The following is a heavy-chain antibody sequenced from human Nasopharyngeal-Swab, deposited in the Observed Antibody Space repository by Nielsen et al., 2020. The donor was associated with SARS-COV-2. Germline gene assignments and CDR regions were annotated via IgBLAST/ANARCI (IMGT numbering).Heavy chain of an antibody. D-gene: IGHD3-9*01. J-gene: IGHJ3*02. Sequence: GGSLRLSCVASGFTFSSYAMHWVRQAPGKGLEWVAVISYDGSNKYYADSVKGRFTISRDNSKNTLYLQINSLRAEDTAVYYCARDEAYDILTGDAFDIWGQGTMVTVSS. CDR3: ARDEAYDILTGDAFDI. V-gene: IGHV3-30-3*01. CDR1: GFTFSSYA. CDR2: ISYDGSNK.